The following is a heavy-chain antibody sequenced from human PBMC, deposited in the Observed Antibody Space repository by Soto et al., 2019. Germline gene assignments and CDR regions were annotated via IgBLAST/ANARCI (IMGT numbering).Heavy chain of an antibody. J-gene: IGHJ1*01. CDR1: GFTFSTYA. V-gene: IGHV3-30*04. CDR2: ISANGYNQ. CDR3: VGDSAEDCRSNTCCVHRQH. Sequence: HVQLLESGGGVVQPGRSLRLSCAASGFTFSTYAIHWVRQAPGKGLEWVAAISANGYNQYYDHSVKGRFIISRDNHWNTVDLQRHCVGVEDKALYACVGDSAEDCRSNTCCVHRQHWGVGTVVPLSS. D-gene: IGHD2-2*01.